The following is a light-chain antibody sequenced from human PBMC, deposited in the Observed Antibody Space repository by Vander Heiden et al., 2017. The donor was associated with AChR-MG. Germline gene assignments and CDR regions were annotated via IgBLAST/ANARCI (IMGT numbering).Light chain of an antibody. J-gene: IGKJ1*01. Sequence: DIQMTHSHSTLSASVGDRVTITCRASQSISIWLAWYQQKPGKAPKLLIYKASSLESGVPSRFSGSGSGTEFTLTISSLQPDDFATYYCQQYNSYSGTFGQGTTVEI. CDR3: QQYNSYSGT. CDR2: KAS. V-gene: IGKV1-5*03. CDR1: QSISIW.